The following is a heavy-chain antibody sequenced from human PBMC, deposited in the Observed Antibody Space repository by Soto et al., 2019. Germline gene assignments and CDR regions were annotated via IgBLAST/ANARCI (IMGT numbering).Heavy chain of an antibody. CDR3: TRDEYYYGSGSHTPYDY. J-gene: IGHJ4*02. CDR2: IRSKAYGGTT. D-gene: IGHD3-10*01. CDR1: GFTFGDYA. V-gene: IGHV3-49*03. Sequence: GGSLRLSCTASGFTFGDYAMSWFRQAPGKGLEWVGFIRSKAYGGTTEYAASVKGRFTISRDDSKSIAYLQMNSLKTEDTAVYYCTRDEYYYGSGSHTPYDYRGQGTLVTVSS.